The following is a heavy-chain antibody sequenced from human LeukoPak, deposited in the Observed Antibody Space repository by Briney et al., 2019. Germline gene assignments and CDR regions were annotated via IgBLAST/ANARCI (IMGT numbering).Heavy chain of an antibody. V-gene: IGHV4-39*01. Sequence: SETLSLTCTVSGGSISSSSYYWGWIRQPPGKGLEWIGSVYNSGDTYYNPALKSRRVTISVDTSKNQFSLRVSSVTAADTAVYYCARHQWHYYYYMGVWGKGSTVTVSS. J-gene: IGHJ6*03. CDR1: GGSISSSSYY. CDR3: ARHQWHYYYYMGV. CDR2: VYNSGDT. D-gene: IGHD6-19*01.